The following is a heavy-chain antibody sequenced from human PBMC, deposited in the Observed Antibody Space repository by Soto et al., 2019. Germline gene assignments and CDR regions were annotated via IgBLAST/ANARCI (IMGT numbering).Heavy chain of an antibody. J-gene: IGHJ3*02. D-gene: IGHD1-1*01. CDR3: ARPRYWNDDDAFDI. CDR1: GGTFSSYT. Sequence: QVQLVQSGAEVKKPGSSVKVSCKASGGTFSSYTISWVRQAPGQGLEWMGRIIPILGIANYAQKFQGRVTITADKSTSTAYMELSSLRSEDTAVYYCARPRYWNDDDAFDIWGQGTMVTVSS. CDR2: IIPILGIA. V-gene: IGHV1-69*02.